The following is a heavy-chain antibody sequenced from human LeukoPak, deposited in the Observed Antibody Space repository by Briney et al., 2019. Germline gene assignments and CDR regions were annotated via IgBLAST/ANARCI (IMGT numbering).Heavy chain of an antibody. CDR3: AKDLTYTSQGGSDS. CDR1: GFTVSTYD. V-gene: IGHV3-30*02. CDR2: IRYDGNSE. D-gene: IGHD3-16*01. J-gene: IGHJ4*02. Sequence: GSLRLSCTASGFTVSTYDMHWVRQAPGKGLQWVTFIRYDGNSESYADSVKGRFIISRDNSKNTLYLQMNSLRAEDTALYFCAKDLTYTSQGGSDSWGQGTLVIVSS.